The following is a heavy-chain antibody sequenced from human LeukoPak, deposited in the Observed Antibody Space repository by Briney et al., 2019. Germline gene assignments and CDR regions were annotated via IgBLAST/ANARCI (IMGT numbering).Heavy chain of an antibody. CDR3: AKEVTMVRGVIDNWFDP. Sequence: GGSLRLSCAASGFTFSSYGMHWVRQAPGKGLEWVAFIRYDGSNKYYADSVKGRFTISRDNSKNTLYLQMNSLRAEDTAVYYCAKEVTMVRGVIDNWFDPWGQGTLVTVPS. CDR1: GFTFSSYG. CDR2: IRYDGSNK. V-gene: IGHV3-30*02. D-gene: IGHD3-10*01. J-gene: IGHJ5*02.